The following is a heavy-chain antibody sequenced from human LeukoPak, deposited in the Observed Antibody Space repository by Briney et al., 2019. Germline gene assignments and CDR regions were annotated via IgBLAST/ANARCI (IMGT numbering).Heavy chain of an antibody. D-gene: IGHD6-13*01. J-gene: IGHJ6*02. V-gene: IGHV3-13*01. CDR1: GFTSSSYD. CDR3: ARDLRAAGNYYYYGMDV. Sequence: GGSLRLSCAASGFTSSSYDMHWVRHATGKGLEWVSAIGTAGDTYYPGSVKGRFTISRENAKNSLYLQMNSLRAGDTAVYYCARDLRAAGNYYYYGMDVWGQGTTVTVSS. CDR2: IGTAGDT.